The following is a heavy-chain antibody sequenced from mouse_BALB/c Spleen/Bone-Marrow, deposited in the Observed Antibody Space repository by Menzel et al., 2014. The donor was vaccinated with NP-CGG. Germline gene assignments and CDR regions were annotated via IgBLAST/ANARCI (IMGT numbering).Heavy chain of an antibody. CDR2: INPGNGGT. V-gene: IGHV1S81*02. D-gene: IGHD2-4*01. CDR3: TRSTMITYFDY. J-gene: IGHJ2*01. Sequence: VQGVESGAELVKPGASVKLSCKASGYTFTSYYMYGVKQRPGRGLEWIGEINPGNGGTNFNEKFKSKATLTVDKSSSTAYMQLSSLTSEDSAVYYCTRSTMITYFDYWGQGTTLTVSS. CDR1: GYTFTSYY.